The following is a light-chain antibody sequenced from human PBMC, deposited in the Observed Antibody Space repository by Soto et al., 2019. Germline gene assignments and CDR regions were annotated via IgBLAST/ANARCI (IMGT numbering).Light chain of an antibody. CDR1: ESVSRN. J-gene: IGKJ4*01. CDR3: QQYNTWVP. V-gene: IGKV3-15*01. CDR2: GAS. Sequence: VMKQSPATVSVSPGERATLPCRASESVSRNLAGYQQKPGQAPRLLIYGASTRATGIPARFSGSGSGTEFTLTIGSLQSEDFAVYYCQQYNTWVPFGGGTKVAIK.